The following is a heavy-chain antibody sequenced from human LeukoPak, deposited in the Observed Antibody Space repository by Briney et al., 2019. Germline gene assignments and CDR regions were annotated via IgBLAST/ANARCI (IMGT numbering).Heavy chain of an antibody. V-gene: IGHV4-39*01. J-gene: IGHJ5*02. Sequence: PSETLSLTCTVSGGSISSSSYYWGWIRQPPGKGLEWIGSIYYSGSTYYNPSLKSRVTISVDTSKNQFSLNLSSVTAADTAVYYCARQPRVLRFLEWLLYSWFDPWGQGTLVTVSS. CDR1: GGSISSSSYY. CDR2: IYYSGST. D-gene: IGHD3-3*01. CDR3: ARQPRVLRFLEWLLYSWFDP.